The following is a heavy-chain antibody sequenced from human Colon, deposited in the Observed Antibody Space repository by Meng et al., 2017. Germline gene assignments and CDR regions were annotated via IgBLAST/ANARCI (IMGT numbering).Heavy chain of an antibody. CDR1: GLTLSNAW. CDR3: TTDHYSSTWYPGY. D-gene: IGHD6-13*01. CDR2: IRSKTDGGTV. Sequence: EVELEEAGGGLVKPGGSLRLSCAASGLTLSNAWMSWVRQAPGKGLEWVGRIRSKTDGGTVEYAAPVKGRITISRDDSGNTLYLQTNSLKTEDTAMYYCTTDHYSSTWYPGYWGQGTLVTVSS. V-gene: IGHV3-15*01. J-gene: IGHJ4*02.